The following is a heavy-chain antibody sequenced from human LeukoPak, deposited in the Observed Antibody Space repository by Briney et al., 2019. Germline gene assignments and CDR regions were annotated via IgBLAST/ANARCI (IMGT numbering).Heavy chain of an antibody. Sequence: GGSLRLSCAASAFTFSGYWMSWVRQARGKGLEWGANIKQDGSEKYYVDSVKGRFTISRDNAKNSLYLQMNSLRAEDTAVYYCARVGCSGGSCYSGRGPFDPWGQGTLVTVSS. V-gene: IGHV3-7*01. CDR2: IKQDGSEK. J-gene: IGHJ5*02. CDR1: AFTFSGYW. D-gene: IGHD2-15*01. CDR3: ARVGCSGGSCYSGRGPFDP.